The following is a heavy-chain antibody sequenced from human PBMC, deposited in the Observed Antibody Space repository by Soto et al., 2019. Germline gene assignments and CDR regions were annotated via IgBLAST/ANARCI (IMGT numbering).Heavy chain of an antibody. J-gene: IGHJ4*02. CDR3: ARHCSSTSCLDY. CDR1: GGSISSGGYY. D-gene: IGHD2-2*01. Sequence: QVQLQESGPGLVKPSQTLSLTCTVSGGSISSGGYYWSWIRQHPGKGLEWIGYIYYSGSTYYNPSLKRRVTIAVDTSKNQFSLKLSSVTAADTAVYYGARHCSSTSCLDYWGQGTLVTVSS. CDR2: IYYSGST. V-gene: IGHV4-31*03.